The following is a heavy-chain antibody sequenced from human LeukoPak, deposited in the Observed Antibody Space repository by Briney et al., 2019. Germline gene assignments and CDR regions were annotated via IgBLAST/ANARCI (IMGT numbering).Heavy chain of an antibody. D-gene: IGHD5-18*01. CDR3: AKDLAPYSSGYPFDY. Sequence: GGSLRLSCVASGFAVSTNYMSWVRQAPGKGLEWVSLIFGGGNTYYTDSVKGRFTISRDTSKNTLYLQMNSLRGEDTAIYYCAKDLAPYSSGYPFDYWGQGTLVTVSS. J-gene: IGHJ4*02. CDR1: GFAVSTNY. CDR2: IFGGGNT. V-gene: IGHV3-66*01.